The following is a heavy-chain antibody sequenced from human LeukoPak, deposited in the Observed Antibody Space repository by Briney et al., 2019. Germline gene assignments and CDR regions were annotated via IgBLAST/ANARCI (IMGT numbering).Heavy chain of an antibody. CDR3: ARDRKQWLVSGWFDP. CDR2: INPSGGST. J-gene: IGHJ5*02. CDR1: GYTFTSYY. D-gene: IGHD6-19*01. Sequence: ASVTVSCTASGYTFTSYYMHWVRQAPGQGLEWMGIINPSGGSTSYAQKFQGRVTMTRDTSTSTVYMELSSLRSEDTAVYYCARDRKQWLVSGWFDPWGQGTLVTVSS. V-gene: IGHV1-46*01.